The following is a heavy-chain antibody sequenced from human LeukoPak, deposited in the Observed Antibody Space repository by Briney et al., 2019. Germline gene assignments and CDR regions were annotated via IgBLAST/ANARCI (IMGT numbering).Heavy chain of an antibody. CDR1: GYTFTSYD. J-gene: IGHJ4*02. CDR2: MNPNSGNT. V-gene: IGHV1-8*01. CDR3: ARAVGEYSSYRFDY. Sequence: ASVKVSCKASGYTFTSYDINWVRQATGQGLEWMGWMNPNSGNTGYAQRFQGRVTMTRNTSISTAYMELSSLRSEDTAVYYCARAVGEYSSYRFDYWGQGTLVTVSS. D-gene: IGHD6-6*01.